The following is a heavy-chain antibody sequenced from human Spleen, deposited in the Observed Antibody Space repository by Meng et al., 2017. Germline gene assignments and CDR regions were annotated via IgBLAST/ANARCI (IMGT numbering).Heavy chain of an antibody. CDR3: ARDGGDIVATIWNY. Sequence: GESLKISCAACGFTFSSYDMHWVRQATGKGLEWVSAIGTAGDTYYPGSVKGQFTISRENAKNSLYLQMNSLRAEDTAVYYCARDGGDIVATIWNYWGQGTLVTVSS. CDR2: IGTAGDT. CDR1: GFTFSSYD. J-gene: IGHJ4*02. V-gene: IGHV3-13*03. D-gene: IGHD5-12*01.